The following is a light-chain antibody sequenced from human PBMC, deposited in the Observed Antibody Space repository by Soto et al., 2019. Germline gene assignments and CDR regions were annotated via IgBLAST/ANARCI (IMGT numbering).Light chain of an antibody. CDR2: GAS. V-gene: IGKV3-20*01. Sequence: EIVLTQSPGTLSLSPGERATLSCRASQSVSSSFLAWYQQKPGQAPRLIIYGASSRATGIPDRFSGSGSGTDFTRTISRLEPEDVAVYYCQQYGSSPLTFGGGTKVDIK. J-gene: IGKJ4*01. CDR3: QQYGSSPLT. CDR1: QSVSSSF.